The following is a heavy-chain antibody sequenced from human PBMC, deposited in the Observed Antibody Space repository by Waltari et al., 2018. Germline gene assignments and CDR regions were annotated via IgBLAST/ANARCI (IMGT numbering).Heavy chain of an antibody. J-gene: IGHJ6*02. V-gene: IGHV3-30*04. Sequence: QVQLVESGGGVVQPGRSLRLSCAASEFTCSSSALHWVRQAPGKGLEWVAVISYNERNIYYVDSVKGRFTISRDNSQKMLYLQMNSLRAEDTAVYYCARDYCDRTNCHGMDVWGRGTTVTVSS. D-gene: IGHD3-22*01. CDR2: ISYNERNI. CDR1: EFTCSSSA. CDR3: ARDYCDRTNCHGMDV.